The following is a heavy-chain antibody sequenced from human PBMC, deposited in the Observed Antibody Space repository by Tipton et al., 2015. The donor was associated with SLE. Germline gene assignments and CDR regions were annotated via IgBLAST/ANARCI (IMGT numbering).Heavy chain of an antibody. CDR1: GGSISSGDYD. J-gene: IGHJ4*02. D-gene: IGHD3-10*01. V-gene: IGHV4-61*08. CDR3: ARTSGSYMDY. CDR2: IDDSGNT. Sequence: TLSLTCTVSGGSISSGDYDWSWIRQPPGKGLEWIGYIDDSGNTDYTPSLKSRVTISVDTAKNQFSLKLSSVTAADTAVYYCARTSGSYMDYWGQGTLVTVSS.